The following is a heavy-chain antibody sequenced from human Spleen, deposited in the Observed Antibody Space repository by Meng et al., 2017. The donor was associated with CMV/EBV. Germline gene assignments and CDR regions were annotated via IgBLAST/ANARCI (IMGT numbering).Heavy chain of an antibody. J-gene: IGHJ4*02. D-gene: IGHD6-13*01. CDR1: GGSISGSSYY. Sequence: SETLSLTCAVSGGSISGSSYYWGWVRQPPGKGLEWIGSIYYSGSTYYNPSLKSRVNISVDTSKNQLSLRLNSVTAADTAIYYCSRGIAAVENWGQGTLVTVSS. CDR3: SRGIAAVEN. CDR2: IYYSGST. V-gene: IGHV4-39*07.